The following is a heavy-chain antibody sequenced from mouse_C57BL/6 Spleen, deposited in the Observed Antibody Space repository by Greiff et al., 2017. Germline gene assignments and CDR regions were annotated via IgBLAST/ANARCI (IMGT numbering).Heavy chain of an antibody. D-gene: IGHD1-1*01. J-gene: IGHJ1*03. CDR1: GYSITSGYY. CDR2: ISYDGSN. Sequence: EVQLQESGPGLVKPSQSLSLTCSVTGYSITSGYYWNWIRQFPGNKLEWMGYISYDGSNNYNPSLKNRISITRDTSKNQFFLKLNSVTTEDTATYYCARDSGSSTYFDVWGTGTTVTVSS. CDR3: ARDSGSSTYFDV. V-gene: IGHV3-6*01.